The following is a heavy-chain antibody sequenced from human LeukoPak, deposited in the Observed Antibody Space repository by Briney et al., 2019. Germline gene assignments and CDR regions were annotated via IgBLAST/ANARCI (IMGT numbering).Heavy chain of an antibody. CDR1: GYTFTNYH. V-gene: IGHV1-18*01. CDR3: ALISYCTSVTCFFLDY. D-gene: IGHD2-8*01. CDR2: ISTNNGNT. Sequence: ASVKVSCKASGYTFTNYHISWVRQAPGQGLEWMGWISTNNGNTNYAQNLQGRVTMTKDTSTSTAYMELRSLRSDDTAVYYCALISYCTSVTCFFLDYWGQGTLVSVSS. J-gene: IGHJ4*02.